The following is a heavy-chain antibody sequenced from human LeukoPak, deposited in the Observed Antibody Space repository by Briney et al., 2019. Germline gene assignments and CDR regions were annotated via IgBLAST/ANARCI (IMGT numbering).Heavy chain of an antibody. CDR1: GFIFSSHW. Sequence: GGSLRLSCAASGFIFSSHWMSWVRQARGKGLEWVANINLDGNDKNYVDSVKGRFTISRDNAKNSLYLQMNSLRAEDTAMYYCVRSVSYFSKWGQGTLVTVSS. J-gene: IGHJ4*02. CDR2: INLDGNDK. CDR3: VRSVSYFSK. D-gene: IGHD1-26*01. V-gene: IGHV3-7*01.